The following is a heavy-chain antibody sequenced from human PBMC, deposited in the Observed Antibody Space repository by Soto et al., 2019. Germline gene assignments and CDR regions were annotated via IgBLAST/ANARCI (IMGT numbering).Heavy chain of an antibody. CDR3: ARRAIAHDAFDI. J-gene: IGHJ3*02. V-gene: IGHV3-30*03. CDR1: GFTFSSYG. Sequence: GGSLRLSCAASGFTFSSYGMHWVRQAPGKGLEWVALISYDGSNKYYADSVKGRFTISRDNSKNTLYLQMNSLRAEGTAVYYCARRAIAHDAFDIWGQGTMVTVSS. CDR2: ISYDGSNK. D-gene: IGHD1-26*01.